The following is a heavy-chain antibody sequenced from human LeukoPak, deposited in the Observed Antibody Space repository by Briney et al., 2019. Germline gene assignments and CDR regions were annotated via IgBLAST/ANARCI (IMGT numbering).Heavy chain of an antibody. CDR3: ASDDSSGYYPTYYFDY. Sequence: ASVKVSCKASGYTFTGYYMHWVRQAPGQGLEWMGWINPNSGGTNYAQKFQGRVTMTRDTSISIAYMELSRLRSDDTAVYYCASDDSSGYYPTYYFDYWGQGTLVTVSS. V-gene: IGHV1-2*02. J-gene: IGHJ4*02. CDR2: INPNSGGT. CDR1: GYTFTGYY. D-gene: IGHD3-22*01.